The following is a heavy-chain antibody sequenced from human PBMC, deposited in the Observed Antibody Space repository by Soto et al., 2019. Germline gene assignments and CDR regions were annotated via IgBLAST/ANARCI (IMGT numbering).Heavy chain of an antibody. Sequence: SETLSLTCTVSGGSISSNYWTWIRQPPGKGLEWIGYVYNSGSTSYNPSLKSRVTISVDTSKNQFSLKLRSVTAADTAVYYCASDRSSGWDQGYGMDVWGQGTTVTVSS. V-gene: IGHV4-59*01. CDR1: GGSISSNY. J-gene: IGHJ6*02. CDR3: ASDRSSGWDQGYGMDV. CDR2: VYNSGST. D-gene: IGHD6-19*01.